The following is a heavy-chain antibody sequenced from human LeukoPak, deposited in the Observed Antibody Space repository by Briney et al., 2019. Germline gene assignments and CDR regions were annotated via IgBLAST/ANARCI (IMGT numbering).Heavy chain of an antibody. CDR2: MNPNSGNT. J-gene: IGHJ4*02. CDR1: GYTFTSYD. Sequence: ASVKVSCKASGYTFTSYDINWVRQATGQGLEWMGWMNPNSGNTGYAQKFQGRVTMTRDTSITTAYMELSRLRSDDTAVYYCAKYCSSTSCYTYFDYWGQGTLVTVSS. V-gene: IGHV1-8*01. D-gene: IGHD2-2*02. CDR3: AKYCSSTSCYTYFDY.